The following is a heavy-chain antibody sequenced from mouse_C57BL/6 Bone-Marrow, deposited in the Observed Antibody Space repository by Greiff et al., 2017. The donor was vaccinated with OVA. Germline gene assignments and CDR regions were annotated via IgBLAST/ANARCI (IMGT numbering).Heavy chain of an antibody. D-gene: IGHD1-1*01. V-gene: IGHV1-9*01. CDR2: ILPGSGST. J-gene: IGHJ2*01. CDR3: ARILNLLLRSYYFDY. CDR1: GYTFTGYW. Sequence: VQRVESGAELMKPGASVKLSCKATGYTFTGYWIEWVKQRPGHGLEWIGEILPGSGSTNYNEKFKGKATLTADTSSNTAYMQLSSLTTEDSAIYYCARILNLLLRSYYFDYWGQGTTLTVSS.